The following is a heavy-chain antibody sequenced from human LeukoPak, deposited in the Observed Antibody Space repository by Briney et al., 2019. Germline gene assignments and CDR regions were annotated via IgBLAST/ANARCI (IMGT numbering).Heavy chain of an antibody. D-gene: IGHD5-24*01. CDR3: ARVGGWLRYYFDY. Sequence: PGGSLRLSCAASGFTFSSYWMSWVRQAPGKGLEWVANIKQDGSEKYYVDSVKGRFTISRDNAKNSLYLQMNSLRAEDTAAYYCARVGGWLRYYFDYWGQGTLVTVSS. CDR2: IKQDGSEK. V-gene: IGHV3-7*01. J-gene: IGHJ4*02. CDR1: GFTFSSYW.